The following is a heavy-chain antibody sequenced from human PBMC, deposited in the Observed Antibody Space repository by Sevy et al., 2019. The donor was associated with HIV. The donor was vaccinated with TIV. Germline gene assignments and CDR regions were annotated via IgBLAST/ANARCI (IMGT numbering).Heavy chain of an antibody. Sequence: GESLKISCAASGFTFSSYAMHWVRQAPGKGLEWVAVISYDGSNKYYADSVKGRFTISRDNSKNTMYLQMNSLRAEDTAVYYCARERPGLDIVATVFDYWGQGTLVTVSS. CDR2: ISYDGSNK. D-gene: IGHD5-12*01. CDR3: ARERPGLDIVATVFDY. J-gene: IGHJ4*02. CDR1: GFTFSSYA. V-gene: IGHV3-30-3*01.